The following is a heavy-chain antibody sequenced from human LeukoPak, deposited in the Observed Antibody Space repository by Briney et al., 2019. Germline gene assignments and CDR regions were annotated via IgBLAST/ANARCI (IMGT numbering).Heavy chain of an antibody. Sequence: SETLSLTCAVSGGSISSSNWWNWVRQPPGKGLEWIGSIYYSGSTYYNPSLKSRVTISVDTSKNQFSLKLSSVTAADTAVYYCARELSPRYYYDSSGYSDYWGQGTLVTVSS. V-gene: IGHV4-4*02. CDR1: GGSISSSNW. CDR2: IYYSGST. D-gene: IGHD3-22*01. J-gene: IGHJ4*02. CDR3: ARELSPRYYYDSSGYSDY.